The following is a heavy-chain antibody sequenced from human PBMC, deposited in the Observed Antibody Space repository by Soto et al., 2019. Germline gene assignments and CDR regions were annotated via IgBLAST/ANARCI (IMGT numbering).Heavy chain of an antibody. D-gene: IGHD5-12*01. J-gene: IGHJ2*01. V-gene: IGHV1-69*12. CDR2: MIPIFGTA. CDR3: ARGNHRWLQLWYFDL. CDR1: GGTFSSYT. Sequence: QVQLVQYGAEVKKPGSSVTVSCKASGGTFSSYTISWVRQAPGQGLEWMGGMIPIFGTANYAQKFQGRVTITADESTSTAYMELSSLRSEDTAVYYCARGNHRWLQLWYFDLWGRGTLVAVS.